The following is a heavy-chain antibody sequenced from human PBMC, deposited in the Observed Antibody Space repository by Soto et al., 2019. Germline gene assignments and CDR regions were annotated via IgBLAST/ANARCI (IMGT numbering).Heavy chain of an antibody. CDR1: GFTFNSYG. CDR3: AKDEEQWLVRGRFDY. J-gene: IGHJ4*02. V-gene: IGHV3-30*18. Sequence: PGGSLRLSCAASGFTFNSYGIHWVRQAPGKGLEWVAVISYDGSNKYYADSVKGRFTISRDNSKNTLYLQMNSLRAEDTAVYYCAKDEEQWLVRGRFDYWGQGTLVTVSS. CDR2: ISYDGSNK. D-gene: IGHD6-19*01.